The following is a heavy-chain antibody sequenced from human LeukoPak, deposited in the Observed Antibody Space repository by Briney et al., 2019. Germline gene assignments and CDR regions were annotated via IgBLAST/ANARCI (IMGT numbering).Heavy chain of an antibody. CDR1: GFTFDDYA. J-gene: IGHJ2*01. CDR3: AKDWGAATGMYFDL. V-gene: IGHV3-9*01. D-gene: IGHD3-16*01. CDR2: ISWNSGRI. Sequence: PGRSLGLSCAASGFTFDDYAMPWVRQPPGKGLEWVSGISWNSGRIGYADSVKGRFTISRDNAKNFLYLQMNSLRAEDTALYYCAKDWGAATGMYFDLWGRGTLVTVSS.